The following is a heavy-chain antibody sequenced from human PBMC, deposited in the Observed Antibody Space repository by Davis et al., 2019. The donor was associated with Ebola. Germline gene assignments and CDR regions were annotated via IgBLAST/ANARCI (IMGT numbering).Heavy chain of an antibody. J-gene: IGHJ4*02. V-gene: IGHV4-59*01. Sequence: MPGGSLRLSCSVPGGSISNYYWNWIRHSPGKGLEWIGYVYYTGNTKYSPSLKTRVTISLDTSKNQFSLKLTSVTPADTAVYYCARSLGGAFGVPYFDLWGQGTLVPVSS. CDR3: ARSLGGAFGVPYFDL. CDR1: GGSISNYY. CDR2: VYYTGNT. D-gene: IGHD3-3*01.